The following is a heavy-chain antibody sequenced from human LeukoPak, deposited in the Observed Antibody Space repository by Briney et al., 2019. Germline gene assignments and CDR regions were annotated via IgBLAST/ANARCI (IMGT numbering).Heavy chain of an antibody. CDR2: ISDSGGST. CDR3: AKDPGDSSTEY. V-gene: IGHV3-23*01. J-gene: IGHJ4*02. Sequence: GGSLRLSSAASGFTFSSYAISWVRQAPGKGLGWVSAISDSGGSTYYADSVKGRFTISRDNSKNTLYLQMNSLRAEDTAVYYCAKDPGDSSTEYWGQGTLVTVSS. CDR1: GFTFSSYA. D-gene: IGHD3-10*01.